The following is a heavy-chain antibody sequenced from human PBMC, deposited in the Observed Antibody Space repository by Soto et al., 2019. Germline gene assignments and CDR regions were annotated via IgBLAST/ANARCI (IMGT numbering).Heavy chain of an antibody. J-gene: IGHJ6*02. CDR1: GYTFTNYY. CDR2: INPVGGTT. Sequence: ASVKVSCKSSGYTFTNYYMHWVRQAPGQGLEWLGIINPVGGTTSCAQKFQGRVTLTRDTSTSTVYLEMSSLTSEDTAVYFCARGVNYDVLTGPKYYGMDVWGQGTTVTVSS. V-gene: IGHV1-46*01. D-gene: IGHD3-9*01. CDR3: ARGVNYDVLTGPKYYGMDV.